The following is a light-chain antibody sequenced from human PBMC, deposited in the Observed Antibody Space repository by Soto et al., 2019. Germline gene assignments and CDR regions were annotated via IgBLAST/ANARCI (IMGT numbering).Light chain of an antibody. Sequence: AIRMTQSPSSFSASTGDRVTITCRASQGISSYLAWYPQKPGKAPKLLIYAASTLQSGVASSFSGSGSGTDFTLTISCLQSEDFATCYFQQYNSYPRTFGQGNKGEIK. J-gene: IGKJ1*01. CDR3: QQYNSYPRT. V-gene: IGKV1-8*01. CDR1: QGISSY. CDR2: AAS.